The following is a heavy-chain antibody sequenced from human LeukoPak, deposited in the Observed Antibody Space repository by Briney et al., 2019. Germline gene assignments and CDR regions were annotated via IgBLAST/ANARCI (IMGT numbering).Heavy chain of an antibody. V-gene: IGHV3-33*01. Sequence: PGRSLRLSCAASGFTFSSYGMHWVRQAPGKGLEWVAVIWYDGSNKYYADSVKGRFTISRDNSKNTLYLQMNSLRAEDTAVYYCATSYDFWSGYYSWYYYMDVWGKGTTVTVSS. CDR1: GFTFSSYG. CDR3: ATSYDFWSGYYSWYYYMDV. J-gene: IGHJ6*03. CDR2: IWYDGSNK. D-gene: IGHD3-3*01.